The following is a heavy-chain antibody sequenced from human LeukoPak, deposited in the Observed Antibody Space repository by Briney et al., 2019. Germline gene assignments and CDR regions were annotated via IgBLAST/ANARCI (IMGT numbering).Heavy chain of an antibody. V-gene: IGHV1-46*01. CDR1: GYTFTNNY. Sequence: ASVKVSCTASGYTFTNNYLHWVRQATGQGLEWMGMIYPRDGSTSYAQNFQGRVTVTRDTSTTTVHMELRGLRSEDTAVYYCARDQEGFDPWGQGTLVTVSS. CDR2: IYPRDGST. CDR3: ARDQEGFDP. J-gene: IGHJ5*02.